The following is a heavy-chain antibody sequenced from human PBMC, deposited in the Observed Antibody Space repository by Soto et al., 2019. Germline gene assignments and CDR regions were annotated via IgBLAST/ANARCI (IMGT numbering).Heavy chain of an antibody. J-gene: IGHJ4*02. CDR1: GYSFIDYY. Sequence: ASVKVSCKASGYSFIDYYIHWVRQAPGQGFEWTGRISPKSGGTNYAQKFEGRVTMTWDTSLNTAYMEPSSLISDDTAVYYCARPPGYISDWYYFDLWGQGTLVTVSS. CDR2: ISPKSGGT. D-gene: IGHD3-9*01. CDR3: ARPPGYISDWYYFDL. V-gene: IGHV1-2*02.